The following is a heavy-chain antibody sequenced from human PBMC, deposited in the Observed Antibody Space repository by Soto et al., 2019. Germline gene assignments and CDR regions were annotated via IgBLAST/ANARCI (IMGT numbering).Heavy chain of an antibody. CDR2: NYYSGST. D-gene: IGHD3-9*01. Sequence: SETLSLTSTVSGGYISSYGWSWFRQPPGKGLEWIGYNYYSGSTNYNPSLKSRVTISVDTSKNQFSLKLSSVTAADTAVYYCARSPSYYDILTGWLDYWGQGTLVTVSS. CDR1: GGYISSYG. CDR3: ARSPSYYDILTGWLDY. V-gene: IGHV4-59*01. J-gene: IGHJ4*02.